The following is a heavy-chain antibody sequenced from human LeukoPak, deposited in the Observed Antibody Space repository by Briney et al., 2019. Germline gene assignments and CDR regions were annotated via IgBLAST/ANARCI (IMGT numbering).Heavy chain of an antibody. V-gene: IGHV1-46*01. Sequence: ASVKVSCKASGYTFTSYYMHWVRQAPGKGLGWMGIINPSGGSTSYAQKFQGRFTMTRDMSTSTDYMELSSLRSEDTAVYYCARDNSVEDTAWWFDPWGQGTLVSVSS. CDR2: INPSGGST. J-gene: IGHJ5*02. D-gene: IGHD4-23*01. CDR1: GYTFTSYY. CDR3: ARDNSVEDTAWWFDP.